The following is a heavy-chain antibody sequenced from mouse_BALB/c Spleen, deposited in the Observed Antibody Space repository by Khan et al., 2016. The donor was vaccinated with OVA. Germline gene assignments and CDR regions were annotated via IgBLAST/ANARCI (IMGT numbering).Heavy chain of an antibody. D-gene: IGHD2-14*01. CDR3: AREGAYCRSDGWWSY. V-gene: IGHV1-4*01. CDR1: GYTFTTYT. CDR2: INPSNGYT. J-gene: IGHJ3*01. Sequence: QVQLKESGAELARPGASVKMSCKASGYTFTTYTMHWVKQRPGQGLEWIGYINPSNGYTNYNQKFKDKSTLTADKSSSTAYMQLSSLTSDYSAVYYCAREGAYCRSDGWWSYWGQGTLVTVSA.